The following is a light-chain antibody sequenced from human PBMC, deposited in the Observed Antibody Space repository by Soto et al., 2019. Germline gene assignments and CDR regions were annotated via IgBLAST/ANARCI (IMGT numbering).Light chain of an antibody. CDR1: SSDVGGYNY. V-gene: IGLV2-14*01. Sequence: QSVLTQPASVSGSPGQSITISCTGTSSDVGGYNYVSWYQQHPGIDPKLMMYDVSNRPSGVSNRFSGSKSDNTASLSISGLQAEDEADYYCSSCSSSSTLVLGTGTQLTVL. CDR3: SSCSSSSTLV. CDR2: DVS. J-gene: IGLJ1*01.